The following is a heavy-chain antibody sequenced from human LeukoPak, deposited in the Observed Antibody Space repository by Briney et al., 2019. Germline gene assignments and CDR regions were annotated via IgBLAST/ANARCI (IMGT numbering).Heavy chain of an antibody. D-gene: IGHD2/OR15-2a*01. CDR3: AREGNVYGYGMDV. J-gene: IGHJ6*02. V-gene: IGHV3-66*01. CDR1: GFTVSSKY. Sequence: GGSLRLSCAASGFTVSSKYMSWVRQAPGKGLEWVSVIYSGGNTYYADSVRGRFTISRDNSRNTLYLQMNRLRAEDTAVYYCAREGNVYGYGMDVWGQGTTVTVSS. CDR2: IYSGGNT.